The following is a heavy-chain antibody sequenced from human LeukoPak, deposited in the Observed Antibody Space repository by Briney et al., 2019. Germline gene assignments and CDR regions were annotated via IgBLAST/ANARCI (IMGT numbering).Heavy chain of an antibody. Sequence: SETLSLTCTVSGGSTSNSRYYWGWVRQPPGKGLECIGSVYYSGSTYYNPSLKSRVTISVDTSKNQFSLKLTSVTAADTAVYYCARTVGRIGAFDIWGQGTMVSVSS. CDR1: GGSTSNSRYY. CDR2: VYYSGST. V-gene: IGHV4-39*07. CDR3: ARTVGRIGAFDI. D-gene: IGHD1-26*01. J-gene: IGHJ3*02.